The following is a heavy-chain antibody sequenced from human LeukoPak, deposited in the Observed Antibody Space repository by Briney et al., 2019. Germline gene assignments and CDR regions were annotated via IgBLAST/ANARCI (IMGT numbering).Heavy chain of an antibody. CDR3: ASLRQQLVSNYYMDV. CDR2: IYYSGRT. D-gene: IGHD6-13*01. J-gene: IGHJ6*03. V-gene: IGHV4-39*07. Sequence: SETLSLTCTVSGGSISSSSYYWGWIRQPPGKGLEWIGSIYYSGRTYYNPSLKGRVTISVDTSKNQFSLKLSSVTAADTAVYYCASLRQQLVSNYYMDVWGKGTTVTISS. CDR1: GGSISSSSYY.